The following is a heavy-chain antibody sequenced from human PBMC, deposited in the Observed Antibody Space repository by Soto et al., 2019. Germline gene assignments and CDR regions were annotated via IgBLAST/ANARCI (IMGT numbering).Heavy chain of an antibody. CDR1: GGSISSSSXX. D-gene: IGHD6-13*01. CDR2: IYYSGST. Sequence: QLQLQESGPGLVKPSETLSLTCTVSGGSISSSSXXWGWIRQPPGKGLEWIGSIYYSGSTYYNPSLKSLXXXXXXXXXXXXXXXXXXXXXXXXXXXXXAXLYSSSWYGDYWGQGTLVTVSS. CDR3: AXLYSSSWYGDY. V-gene: IGHV4-39*01. J-gene: IGHJ4*02.